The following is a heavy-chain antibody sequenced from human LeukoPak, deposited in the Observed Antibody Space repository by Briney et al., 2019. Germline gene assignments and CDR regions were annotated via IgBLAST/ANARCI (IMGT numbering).Heavy chain of an antibody. CDR1: GFTFSSYA. V-gene: IGHV1-8*02. CDR2: MNPNSGNT. J-gene: IGHJ6*02. CDR3: GRGMRRAVAGFLYYYYGMDV. D-gene: IGHD6-19*01. Sequence: GGSLRLSCAASGFTFSSYAMSWVRQATGQGLEWMGWMNPNSGNTGYAQKFQGRVTMTRNTSISTAYMELSSLRSEDTAVYYCGRGMRRAVAGFLYYYYGMDVWGQGTTVTVSS.